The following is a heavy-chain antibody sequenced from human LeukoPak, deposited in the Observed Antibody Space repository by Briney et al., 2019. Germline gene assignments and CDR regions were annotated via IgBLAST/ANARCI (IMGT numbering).Heavy chain of an antibody. CDR1: GYTFTGYY. CDR3: ARVDRYHYYLDV. CDR2: INPNSGGT. Sequence: ASVKVSCKASGYTFTGYYMHWVRQAPGQGLEWMGWINPNSGGTNYAQKFQGRVTMTRDTSISTAYMELSSLTFEDTAMYYCARVDRYHYYLDVWGKGTTVTVSS. J-gene: IGHJ6*03. V-gene: IGHV1-2*02.